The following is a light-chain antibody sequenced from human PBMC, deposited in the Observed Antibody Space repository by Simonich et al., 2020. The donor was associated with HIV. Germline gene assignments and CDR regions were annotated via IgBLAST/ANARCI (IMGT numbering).Light chain of an antibody. J-gene: IGKJ5*01. Sequence: DIVMTQSPDSLPVSLGERATINCKSSQSLLSNNKNFLAWFQQKPGQPPKMRIYWASTRESGVPDRFSGSGSGTDFTLTISSLQAEDVAVYYCQQYYAAPITFGQGTRLEI. CDR3: QQYYAAPIT. CDR1: QSLLSNNKNF. V-gene: IGKV4-1*01. CDR2: WAS.